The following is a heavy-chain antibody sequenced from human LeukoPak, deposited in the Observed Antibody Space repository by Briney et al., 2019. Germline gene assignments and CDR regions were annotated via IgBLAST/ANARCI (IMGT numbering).Heavy chain of an antibody. D-gene: IGHD1-1*01. CDR1: GGSISSSYYY. V-gene: IGHV4-39*01. CDR2: IYYSGST. CDR3: ARHEDRNWYFDH. Sequence: SETLSLTCTVSGGSISSSYYYWGWIRQPPGKGLEWIGTIYYSGSTYYNPPLKSRVTISVDTSKNQFSLKLSSVTAPDTAVYYCARHEDRNWYFDHWGQGTLVTVSS. J-gene: IGHJ4*02.